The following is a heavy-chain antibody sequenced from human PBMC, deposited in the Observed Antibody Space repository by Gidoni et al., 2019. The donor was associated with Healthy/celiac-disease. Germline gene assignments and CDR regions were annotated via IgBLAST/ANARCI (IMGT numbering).Heavy chain of an antibody. CDR3: ARDHGASTVADWYFDL. CDR2: IIPIFGTA. CDR1: GGTFSSYA. D-gene: IGHD4-17*01. Sequence: QVQLVQSGAEVKKPGSSGKVSCKASGGTFSSYAISWGRQAPGQGLEWMGGIIPIFGTANYAQKFQGRVTITADESTSTAYMELSSLRSEDTAVYYCARDHGASTVADWYFDLWGRGTLVTVSS. J-gene: IGHJ2*01. V-gene: IGHV1-69*01.